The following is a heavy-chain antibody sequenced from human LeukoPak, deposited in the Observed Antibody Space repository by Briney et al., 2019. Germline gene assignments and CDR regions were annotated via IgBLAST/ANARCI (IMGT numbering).Heavy chain of an antibody. D-gene: IGHD2-15*01. V-gene: IGHV1-2*02. CDR3: ARGYCSGGSCYSRFDY. J-gene: IGHJ4*02. CDR1: GYTFTGYY. Sequence: ASVKVSCKASGYTFTGYYMHWVRQAPGQGLEWMGWINPNSGGTNYAQKFQGRVTMNRDTSISTAYMELSRLRSDDTAVYYCARGYCSGGSCYSRFDYWGQGTLVTVSS. CDR2: INPNSGGT.